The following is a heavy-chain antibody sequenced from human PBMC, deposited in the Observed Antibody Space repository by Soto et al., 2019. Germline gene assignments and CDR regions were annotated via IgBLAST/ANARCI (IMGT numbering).Heavy chain of an antibody. CDR3: ARDSAPRVGIPAASGMDV. CDR1: GFTFSSYS. D-gene: IGHD2-2*01. Sequence: GGSLRLSCAASGFTFSSYSMNWVRQAPGKGLEWVSSISSSSSYIYYADSVKGRFTISRDNAKNSLYLQMNSLRAEDTAVYYCARDSAPRVGIPAASGMDVWGKGPTVTV. CDR2: ISSSSSYI. V-gene: IGHV3-21*01. J-gene: IGHJ6*04.